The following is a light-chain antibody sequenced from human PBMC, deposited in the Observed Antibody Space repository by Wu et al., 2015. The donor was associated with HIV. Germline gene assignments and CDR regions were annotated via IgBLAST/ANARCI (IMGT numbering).Light chain of an antibody. Sequence: EIVLTQSPATLSVSPGERVTLSCRASQSVGSNLAWYQQKPGQAPRLLIYGASTRVTGIPVRFSGSGSGTEFTLTISSLQSEDFAVYFCQYYRNWQWMFGQGTKV. CDR3: QYYRNWQWM. CDR1: QSVGSN. J-gene: IGKJ1*01. V-gene: IGKV3-15*01. CDR2: GAS.